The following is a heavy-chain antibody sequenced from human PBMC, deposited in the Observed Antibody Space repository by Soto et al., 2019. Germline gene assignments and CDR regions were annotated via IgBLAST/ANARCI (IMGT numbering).Heavy chain of an antibody. CDR1: GDSVSSGSYY. CDR3: ARIFIAVAGIFDY. J-gene: IGHJ4*02. D-gene: IGHD6-19*01. CDR2: IYYSGNT. Sequence: QVQLQESGPGLVKPSETLSLTCTVSGDSVSSGSYYWSWIRQPPGKGLEWIGYIYYSGNTNYNPPLESRVTISVDTSRNQFSLKLSSVTAADTAVYYCARIFIAVAGIFDYWGQGTLVTVSS. V-gene: IGHV4-61*01.